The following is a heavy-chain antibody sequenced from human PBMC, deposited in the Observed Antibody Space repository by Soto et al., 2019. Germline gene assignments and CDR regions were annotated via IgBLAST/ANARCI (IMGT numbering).Heavy chain of an antibody. CDR2: ISADGSDT. V-gene: IGHV3-74*01. J-gene: IGHJ5*02. CDR1: GFTLSNDL. D-gene: IGHD6-25*01. CDR3: LSKVSSGPLRA. Sequence: GGSLRLSCSASGFTLSNDLVHWVRQSPGKGLVWVSRISADGSDTAYADSVKGPFSISRDNARNTVYLQMSSLRVDDTAVYYCLSKVSSGPLRAWGQGTLVTVSS.